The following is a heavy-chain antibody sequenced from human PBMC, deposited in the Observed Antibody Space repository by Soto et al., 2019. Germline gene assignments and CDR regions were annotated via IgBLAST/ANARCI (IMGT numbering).Heavy chain of an antibody. Sequence: QVQLVESGGGLVKPGASLRLSCAASGFTFSDYYISWIRQAPGKGLEWVSWISGSGDTTYFVDSVKGRFTISRDNAKNSLYLQMNSLRAEDTAVYYCARDVSAFDIWCQGTMVTVSS. CDR2: ISGSGDTT. CDR3: ARDVSAFDI. CDR1: GFTFSDYY. V-gene: IGHV3-11*01. J-gene: IGHJ3*02.